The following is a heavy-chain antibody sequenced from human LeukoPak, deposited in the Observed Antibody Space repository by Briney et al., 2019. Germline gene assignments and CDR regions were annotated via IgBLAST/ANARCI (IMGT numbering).Heavy chain of an antibody. J-gene: IGHJ4*02. CDR2: IYPGDSDT. CDR1: GYTFASYW. V-gene: IGHV5-51*01. CDR3: ARHVDSSGYAF. D-gene: IGHD3-22*01. Sequence: GESLKISCKGSGYTFASYWIGWVRQMPGKGLEWMGIIYPGDSDTRYSPSFQGQVTISADKSISTAYLQWSSLKASDTAMYYCARHVDSSGYAFWGQGTLVTVSS.